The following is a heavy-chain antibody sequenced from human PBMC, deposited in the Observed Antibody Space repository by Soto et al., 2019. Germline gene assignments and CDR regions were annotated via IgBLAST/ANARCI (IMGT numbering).Heavy chain of an antibody. D-gene: IGHD3-16*01. CDR1: GGTFSSYA. CDR2: IIPIFGTA. Sequence: QVQLVQSGAEVKKPGSSVKLSCKASGGTFSSYAISWVRQAPGQGLEWMGGIIPIFGTANYAQKFQGRVTITADKSTNAAYMELSSLRSEDTAVYYCAREGLTTKYYYGMDVWGQGTTVTVSS. CDR3: AREGLTTKYYYGMDV. V-gene: IGHV1-69*06. J-gene: IGHJ6*02.